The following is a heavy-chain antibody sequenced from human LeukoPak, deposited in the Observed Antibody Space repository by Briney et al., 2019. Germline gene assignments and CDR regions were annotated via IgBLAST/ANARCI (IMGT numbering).Heavy chain of an antibody. V-gene: IGHV1-8*01. Sequence: ASVKVSCKASGYTFTSYDINWVRQATGQGLEWMGWMNPNSGNTGYAQKFQGRVTMTRNTSISTAYMELSSLRSEDTAVYYCARHDIVGRAFDIWGQGTMVTVSS. D-gene: IGHD5-12*01. CDR3: ARHDIVGRAFDI. CDR1: GYTFTSYD. CDR2: MNPNSGNT. J-gene: IGHJ3*02.